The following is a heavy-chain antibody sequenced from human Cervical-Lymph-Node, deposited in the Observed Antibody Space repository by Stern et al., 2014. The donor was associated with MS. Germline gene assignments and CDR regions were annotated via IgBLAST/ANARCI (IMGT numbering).Heavy chain of an antibody. Sequence: ESGPTLVRPTQTLTLTCTLSGFSPDTSGTNVAWIRQPPGKALEWLALIYWDDDKRYSPSLQGRLAITRDSSKSQVVLTMSNMGPVDTATYYCALSPDDYGGDVWGYWGQGTRVAVSS. CDR1: GFSPDTSGTN. D-gene: IGHD4/OR15-4a*01. CDR2: IYWDDDK. J-gene: IGHJ4*02. CDR3: ALSPDDYGGDVWGY. V-gene: IGHV2-5*02.